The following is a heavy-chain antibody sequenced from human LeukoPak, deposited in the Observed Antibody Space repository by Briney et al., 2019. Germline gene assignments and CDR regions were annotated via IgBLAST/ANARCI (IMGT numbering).Heavy chain of an antibody. V-gene: IGHV3-7*01. CDR1: GFNFSSYW. CDR3: ASQYSSSWYEYYYYYGMDV. D-gene: IGHD6-13*01. J-gene: IGHJ6*02. Sequence: QPGGSLRLSCAASGFNFSSYWMSWVRQAPGKGLEWVANIKQDGSEKYYVDSVKGRFTISRDNAKNSLYLQMNSLRAEDTAVYYCASQYSSSWYEYYYYYGMDVWGQGTTVTVS. CDR2: IKQDGSEK.